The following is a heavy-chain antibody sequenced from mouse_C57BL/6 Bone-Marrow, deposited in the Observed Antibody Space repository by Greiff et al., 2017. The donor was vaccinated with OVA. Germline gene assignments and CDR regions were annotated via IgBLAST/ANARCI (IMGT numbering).Heavy chain of an antibody. J-gene: IGHJ4*01. CDR2: IYPRSGNT. Sequence: VKLVESGAELARPGASVKLSCKASGYTFTSYGISWVKQRTGQGLEWIGEIYPRSGNTYYNEKFKGKATLTADKSSSTAYMELRSLTSEDSAVYFCARRRTVVAPFYAMDYWGQGTSVTVSS. CDR3: ARRRTVVAPFYAMDY. CDR1: GYTFTSYG. V-gene: IGHV1-81*01. D-gene: IGHD1-1*01.